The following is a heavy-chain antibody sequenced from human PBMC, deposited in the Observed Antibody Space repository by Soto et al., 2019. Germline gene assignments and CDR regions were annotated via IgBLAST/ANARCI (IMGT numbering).Heavy chain of an antibody. CDR1: GDSVSSNSAA. Sequence: SQTLSLTCAISGDSVSSNSAAWNWIRQSPSRGLEWLGRTYYRSKWYNDYAVSVKSRITINPDTSKNQFSLKLSSVTAADTAVYYCARGGVRQQWLVKGGTRYYGMDVWGQGTTVTVSS. D-gene: IGHD6-19*01. J-gene: IGHJ6*02. CDR2: TYYRSKWYN. CDR3: ARGGVRQQWLVKGGTRYYGMDV. V-gene: IGHV6-1*01.